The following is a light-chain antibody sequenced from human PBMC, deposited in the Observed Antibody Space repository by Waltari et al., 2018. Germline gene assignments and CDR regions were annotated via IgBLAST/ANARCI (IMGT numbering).Light chain of an antibody. V-gene: IGKV1-17*03. CDR2: AAS. J-gene: IGKJ1*01. Sequence: DIQMTQSPSAMSASVGDRVTITCRASQAISNYLAWFQQKPGQAPKRLIYAASNLQPGVPSRFSGSGSGTEFTLTISSLQAEDVAIYYCHQYYSSPLTFGQGTKVEIK. CDR3: HQYYSSPLT. CDR1: QAISNY.